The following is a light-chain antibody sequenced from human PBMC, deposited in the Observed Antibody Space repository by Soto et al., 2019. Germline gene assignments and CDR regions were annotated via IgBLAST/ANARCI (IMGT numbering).Light chain of an antibody. CDR3: CSYAGTYSYV. J-gene: IGLJ1*01. Sequence: QSVLTQPRSVSGSPGQSVTISCTGTSNDVGGYDYVSWYQQHPGKAPKLIIYDVSKRPSGVPDRFSGSKSGNTASLTISWPQAEDEADYYCCSYAGTYSYVFGTGTKVTVL. CDR2: DVS. CDR1: SNDVGGYDY. V-gene: IGLV2-11*01.